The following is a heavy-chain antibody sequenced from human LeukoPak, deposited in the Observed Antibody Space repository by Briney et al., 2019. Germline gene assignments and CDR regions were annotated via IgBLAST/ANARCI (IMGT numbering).Heavy chain of an antibody. Sequence: GGSLRLSCAASGFTVSSNYMSWVRQAPGKGLEWVSVTYSGGGTYYADSVKGRFTISRDNSKNTVYLQMNSLRAEDTAVYYCARASFWFDYSGYYFDFWGQGTLVTVSS. J-gene: IGHJ4*02. CDR3: ARASFWFDYSGYYFDF. V-gene: IGHV3-66*01. D-gene: IGHD2-15*01. CDR1: GFTVSSNY. CDR2: TYSGGGT.